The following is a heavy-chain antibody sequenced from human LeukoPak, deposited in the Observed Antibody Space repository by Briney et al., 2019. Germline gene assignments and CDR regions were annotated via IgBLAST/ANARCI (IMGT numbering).Heavy chain of an antibody. CDR2: ISSSSSYI. J-gene: IGHJ3*02. V-gene: IGHV3-21*01. CDR3: ARDRGIPDAFDI. Sequence: PGWSLRLSCAASGFTFSSYSMNWVRQAPGKGLEWVSSISSSSSYIYYADSVKGRFTISRDNAKNSLYLQMNSLRAEDTAVYYCARDRGIPDAFDIWGQGTMVTVSS. CDR1: GFTFSSYS.